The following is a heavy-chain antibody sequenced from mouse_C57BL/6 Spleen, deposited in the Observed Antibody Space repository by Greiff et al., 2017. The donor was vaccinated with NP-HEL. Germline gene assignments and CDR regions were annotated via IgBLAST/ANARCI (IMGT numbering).Heavy chain of an antibody. CDR2: IDPSDSET. J-gene: IGHJ3*01. Sequence: VQLQQPGAELVRPGSSVKLSCKASGYTFTSYWMHWVKQRPIQGLEWIGNIDPSDSETHYNQKFKDKATLTVDKSSSTAYMQLSSLTSEDSAVYYCARKDDYDEFAHWGQGTLVTVSA. CDR3: ARKDDYDEFAH. CDR1: GYTFTSYW. V-gene: IGHV1-52*01. D-gene: IGHD2-4*01.